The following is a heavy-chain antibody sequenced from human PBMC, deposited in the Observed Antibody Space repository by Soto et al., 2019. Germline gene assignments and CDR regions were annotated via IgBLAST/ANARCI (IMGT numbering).Heavy chain of an antibody. CDR3: ARDRIVVLITRGYYFDY. CDR1: GYTFTGYY. V-gene: IGHV1-2*02. CDR2: INPNSGGT. Sequence: ASVRVSCKASGYTFTGYYMHWVRQAPGQGLEWMGWINPNSGGTNYAQKFQGRVTMTRDTSISTAYMELSRLRSDDTAVYYCARDRIVVLITRGYYFDYCGQGPLVTVYS. J-gene: IGHJ4*02. D-gene: IGHD3-22*01.